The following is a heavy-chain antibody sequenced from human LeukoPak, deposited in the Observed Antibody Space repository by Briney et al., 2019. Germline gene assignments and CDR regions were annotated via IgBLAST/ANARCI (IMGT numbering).Heavy chain of an antibody. CDR3: ASCEVAGTGVDY. CDR1: GGSISSGSYY. CDR2: IYTSGST. Sequence: SETLSLTCTVSGGSISSGSYYWSWIRQPAGKGLEWIVRIYTSGSTNYNPSLKSRVTISVDTSKNQFSLKLSSVTAADTAVYYCASCEVAGTGVDYWGQGTLVTVSS. D-gene: IGHD6-19*01. J-gene: IGHJ4*02. V-gene: IGHV4-61*02.